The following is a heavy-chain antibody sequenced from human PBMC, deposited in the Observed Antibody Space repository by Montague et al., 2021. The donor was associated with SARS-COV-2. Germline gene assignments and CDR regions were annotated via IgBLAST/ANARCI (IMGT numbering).Heavy chain of an antibody. CDR1: GGSFSGYY. D-gene: IGHD3-22*01. J-gene: IGHJ5*02. V-gene: IGHV4-34*01. CDR2: INHSGST. Sequence: TLSLTCAVYGGSFSGYYWSWIRQPPGKGLEWIGEINHSGSTNYNPSXKSRVTISVDTSKNQFSLKLSSVTAADTAVYYCARGPRITMIVVVITDIWFDPWGQGTLVTVSS. CDR3: ARGPRITMIVVVITDIWFDP.